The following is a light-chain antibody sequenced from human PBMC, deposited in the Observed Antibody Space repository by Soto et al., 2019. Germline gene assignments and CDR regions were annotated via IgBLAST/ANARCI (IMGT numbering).Light chain of an antibody. Sequence: EIVLTQSPATLSLSPGERATLSCRASQSVSSNLAWYQQKPGQAPRLLIYDASNRATGIPVRFSGSGSGTDFTRTISSLEPADFAVYYGQQSRNWPLTFGGGTKVEIK. J-gene: IGKJ4*01. V-gene: IGKV3-11*01. CDR3: QQSRNWPLT. CDR2: DAS. CDR1: QSVSSN.